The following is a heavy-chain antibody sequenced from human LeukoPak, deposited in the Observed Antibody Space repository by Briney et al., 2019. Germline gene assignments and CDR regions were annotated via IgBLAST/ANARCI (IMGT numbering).Heavy chain of an antibody. CDR1: GFTFSSYG. J-gene: IGHJ6*03. D-gene: IGHD3-10*01. V-gene: IGHV3-30*02. CDR3: AKDGTNGSGSYMDV. Sequence: GGSLRLSCAASGFTFSSYGMHWVRQAPGKGLEWVAFIRYDGSNKYYADSVKGRFTISRDNSKNTLYVQMNSLRAEDTAVYYCAKDGTNGSGSYMDVWGKGTTVTVSS. CDR2: IRYDGSNK.